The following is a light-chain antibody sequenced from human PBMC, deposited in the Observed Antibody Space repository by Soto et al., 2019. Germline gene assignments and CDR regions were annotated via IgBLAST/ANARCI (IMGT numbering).Light chain of an antibody. V-gene: IGLV2-11*01. CDR2: DVN. Sequence: QSALTQPRSVSGSPGQSVTISCTGASGDIGGYNYVSWYQHHPGKAPKLIIFDVNKRPSGVPDRFSGSKSGNTASLNISGLQPEDEADYYCCSYAGSSLVFGGGTQLTVL. CDR1: SGDIGGYNY. CDR3: CSYAGSSLV. J-gene: IGLJ2*01.